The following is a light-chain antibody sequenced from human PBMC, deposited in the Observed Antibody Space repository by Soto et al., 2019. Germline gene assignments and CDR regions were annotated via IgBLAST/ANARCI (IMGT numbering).Light chain of an antibody. J-gene: IGKJ1*01. CDR1: QSIGSW. CDR2: KAS. CDR3: QQYNSYWT. V-gene: IGKV1-5*03. Sequence: DIQMTQSPSTLSASVGDRVTITCRASQSIGSWLAWYQQKPGKAPKLLIYKASSLESGVPSRFSGSGSGTEFTLTISSLQPDDFATYSCQQYNSYWTFGQGTKVEIK.